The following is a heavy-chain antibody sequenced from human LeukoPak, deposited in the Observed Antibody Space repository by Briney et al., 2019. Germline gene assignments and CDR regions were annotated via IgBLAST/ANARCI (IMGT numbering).Heavy chain of an antibody. J-gene: IGHJ4*02. CDR1: GDSISSGRNY. V-gene: IGHV4-39*01. CDR3: ARHLSGTTMSHYFDF. D-gene: IGHD1-1*01. Sequence: ASETPSLTCSVSGDSISSGRNYWGWIRQSPGKGLEWIASIYSSGNTHSNPSLKSRVSISVDTSKNQVSLKLYSVTASDAAIYYCARHLSGTTMSHYFDFWGQGTLVTVSS. CDR2: IYSSGNT.